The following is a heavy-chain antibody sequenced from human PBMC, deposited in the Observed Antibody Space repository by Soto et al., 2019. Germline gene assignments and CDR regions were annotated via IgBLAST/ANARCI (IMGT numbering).Heavy chain of an antibody. V-gene: IGHV4-59*08. CDR2: IYYSGST. J-gene: IGHJ4*02. Sequence: SETLSLTCTVSGGSISSYYWSWIRQPPGKGLEWIGYIYYSGSTNYNPSLKSRVTISVDTSKNQFSLKLSSVTAADTAVYYCARTVVVPAATTYYFDYWGQGTLVTVSS. D-gene: IGHD2-2*01. CDR3: ARTVVVPAATTYYFDY. CDR1: GGSISSYY.